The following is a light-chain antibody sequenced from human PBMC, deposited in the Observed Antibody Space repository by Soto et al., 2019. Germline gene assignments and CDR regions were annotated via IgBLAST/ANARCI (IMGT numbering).Light chain of an antibody. CDR3: CSYAGGYTYI. CDR1: GNDVGAYNY. V-gene: IGLV2-11*01. J-gene: IGLJ1*01. Sequence: QSVLTQPRSVSGSPGQSVTISCTGTGNDVGAYNYVSWYQQHPGRPPKLLIYGVVRWPSGVPDRFSGSKSGNTASLTISGLQAEDEADYFCCSYAGGYTYIFGNGTKLTV. CDR2: GVV.